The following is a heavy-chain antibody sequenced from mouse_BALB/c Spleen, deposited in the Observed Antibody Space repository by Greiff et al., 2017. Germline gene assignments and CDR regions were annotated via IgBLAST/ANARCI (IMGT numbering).Heavy chain of an antibody. CDR2: ISSGSSTI. D-gene: IGHD2-14*01. CDR3: ARNYRYSYAMDY. V-gene: IGHV5-17*02. J-gene: IGHJ4*01. Sequence: DVHLVESGGGLVQPGGSRKLSCAASGFTFSSFGMHWVRQAPEKGLEWVAYISSGSSTIYYADTVKGRFTISRDNPKNTLFLQMTSLRSEDTAMYYCARNYRYSYAMDYWGQGTSVTVSS. CDR1: GFTFSSFG.